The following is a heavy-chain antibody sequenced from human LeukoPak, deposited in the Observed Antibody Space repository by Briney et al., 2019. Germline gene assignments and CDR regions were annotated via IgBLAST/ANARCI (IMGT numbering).Heavy chain of an antibody. CDR2: IHNSVNT. V-gene: IGHV4-59*01. Sequence: PSETLSLTCTVSGDSISSYYWSWIRLAPGKGLEWIGNIHNSVNTNYNPALKSRVTILIDTSKNQFSLKLSSMTAADTAVYYCASTKKWLAFDIWGQGTMVTVSS. CDR1: GDSISSYY. D-gene: IGHD6-19*01. J-gene: IGHJ3*02. CDR3: ASTKKWLAFDI.